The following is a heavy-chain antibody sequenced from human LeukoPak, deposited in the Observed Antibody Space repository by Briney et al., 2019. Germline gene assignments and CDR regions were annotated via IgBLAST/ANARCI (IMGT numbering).Heavy chain of an antibody. Sequence: PSETLSLTCTVSGGSISSGDYYWSWIRQPPGKGLEWIGYIYYSGSTYYNPSLKSRVTISVDTSKNQFSLKLSSVTAADTAVYYCARTMDYYDSDYWGQGTLVTVSS. CDR3: ARTMDYYDSDY. CDR1: GGSISSGDYY. J-gene: IGHJ4*02. V-gene: IGHV4-30-4*01. D-gene: IGHD3-22*01. CDR2: IYYSGST.